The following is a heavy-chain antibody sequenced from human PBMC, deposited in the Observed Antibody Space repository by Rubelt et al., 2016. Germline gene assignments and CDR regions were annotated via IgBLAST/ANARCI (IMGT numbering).Heavy chain of an antibody. Sequence: QVQLVQSGAEVKKPGASVKVSCKASGYTFTSYGISWVRQAPGQGLEWMGWISAYNGNTNYAQNLQGRVTMTTEPTTSPAYMELRSLRSDDTAVYYCARDPTTRFTSTGWFDPWGQGTLVTVSS. CDR3: ARDPTTRFTSTGWFDP. D-gene: IGHD5-12*01. CDR2: ISAYNGNT. CDR1: GYTFTSYG. V-gene: IGHV1-18*01. J-gene: IGHJ5*02.